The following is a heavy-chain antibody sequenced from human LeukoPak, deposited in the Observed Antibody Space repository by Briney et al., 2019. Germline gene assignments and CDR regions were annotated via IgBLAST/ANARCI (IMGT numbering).Heavy chain of an antibody. J-gene: IGHJ4*02. CDR2: IYYSGST. D-gene: IGHD4-23*01. V-gene: IGHV4-59*01. Sequence: PSETLSLTCTVSGGSISSYYWSWIRQPPGKGLEWIGYIYYSGSTNYNPSLKSRVTISVDTSKNQFSLELSSVTAADTAVYYCARIGNGYFDYWGQGTLVTVSS. CDR3: ARIGNGYFDY. CDR1: GGSISSYY.